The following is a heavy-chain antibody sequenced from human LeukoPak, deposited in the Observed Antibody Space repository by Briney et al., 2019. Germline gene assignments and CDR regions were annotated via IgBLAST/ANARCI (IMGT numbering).Heavy chain of an antibody. J-gene: IGHJ4*02. Sequence: KSSETLSLTCTVSGGSISSSSYYWGWIRQPPGKGLEWIGSIYYSGSTYYNPSLKSRVTISVDTSKNQFSLKLSSVTAADTAVYYCASIPGRWGEYYFDYWGQGTLVTVSS. CDR2: IYYSGST. CDR1: GGSISSSSYY. D-gene: IGHD4-23*01. CDR3: ASIPGRWGEYYFDY. V-gene: IGHV4-39*01.